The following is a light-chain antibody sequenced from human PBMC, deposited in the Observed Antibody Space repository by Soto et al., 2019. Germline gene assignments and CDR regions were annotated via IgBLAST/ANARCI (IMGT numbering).Light chain of an antibody. CDR3: SSYTSSNTII. Sequence: QSVLTQPASVSGSPGQSITISCTGTSSDVGGYNYVSWYQQHPGKAPKLMIYDVTNRPSGVSYRFSGSKSGDTASLAISGLQAEDEADYYCSSYTSSNTIIFGGGTNSPS. V-gene: IGLV2-14*03. CDR1: SSDVGGYNY. J-gene: IGLJ2*01. CDR2: DVT.